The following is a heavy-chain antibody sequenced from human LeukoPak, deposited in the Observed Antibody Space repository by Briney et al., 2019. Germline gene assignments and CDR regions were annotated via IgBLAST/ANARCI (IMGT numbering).Heavy chain of an antibody. D-gene: IGHD6-13*01. V-gene: IGHV4-61*01. CDR1: GGSVSSGNYY. J-gene: IGHJ3*02. Sequence: PSETLSLTCTVSGGSVSSGNYYWSWIRQPPGKGLEWIGDVYYSGSTNYNPSLKSRVTISVDTSKNQFSLKLSSVTTADTAVYYCARLYSSSWYKAFDTWGQGTMVTVSS. CDR3: ARLYSSSWYKAFDT. CDR2: VYYSGST.